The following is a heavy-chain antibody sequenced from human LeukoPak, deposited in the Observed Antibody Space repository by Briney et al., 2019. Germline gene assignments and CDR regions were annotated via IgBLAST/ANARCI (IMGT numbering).Heavy chain of an antibody. D-gene: IGHD3-10*01. CDR2: IYYSGST. J-gene: IGHJ3*02. V-gene: IGHV4-39*01. Sequence: SETLSLTCTVSGGSISSSSYYWGWIRQPPGKGLEWIGSIYYSGSTYYNPSLKSRVTISVDTSKNQFSLKLSSVTAADTAVYYCARRTRFGGAFDIWGQGTMVTVSS. CDR1: GGSISSSSYY. CDR3: ARRTRFGGAFDI.